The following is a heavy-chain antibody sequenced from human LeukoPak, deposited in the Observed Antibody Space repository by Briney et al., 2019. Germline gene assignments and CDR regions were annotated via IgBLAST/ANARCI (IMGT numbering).Heavy chain of an antibody. D-gene: IGHD3-9*01. CDR2: LSKSGNN. Sequence: PSETLSLTCTVSGGSISSYYWSWIRLPPGKGLEWIGYLSKSGNNNYSPSLKSRVTIFGDTSKNQFFLKLSSVTAADTAMYYCARARYVNSFYAFDIWGQGTLVTVSS. CDR3: ARARYVNSFYAFDI. V-gene: IGHV4-59*01. CDR1: GGSISSYY. J-gene: IGHJ3*02.